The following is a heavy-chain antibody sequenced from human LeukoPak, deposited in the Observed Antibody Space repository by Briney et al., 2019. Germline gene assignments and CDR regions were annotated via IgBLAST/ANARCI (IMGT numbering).Heavy chain of an antibody. CDR1: GFTLSTYA. J-gene: IGHJ4*02. CDR2: ISGSGDNT. D-gene: IGHD2/OR15-2a*01. Sequence: GGSLRLSCAASGFTLSTYAMSWVRQAPGKGLEWVSAISGSGDNTYYADSVKGRFTISRDNSKNTLYLQMNSLRAEDTAVYYCARQVDVPSSIGFFDSWGQGILVTVS. CDR3: ARQVDVPSSIGFFDS. V-gene: IGHV3-23*01.